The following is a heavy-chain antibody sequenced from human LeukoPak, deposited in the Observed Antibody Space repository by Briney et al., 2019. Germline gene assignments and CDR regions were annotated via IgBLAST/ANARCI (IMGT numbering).Heavy chain of an antibody. V-gene: IGHV4-4*02. J-gene: IGHJ4*02. CDR2: IYHSGST. Sequence: SETLSLTCAVSGGSISSSNWWSWVRQPPGKGLEWIGEIYHSGSTNYNPSLKSRVTISVDKSKNQFSLKLSSVTAADTAVYYCARGGGADYYDSSGYYHYYFDYWGQGTLVTVSS. D-gene: IGHD3-22*01. CDR1: GGSISSSNW. CDR3: ARGGGADYYDSSGYYHYYFDY.